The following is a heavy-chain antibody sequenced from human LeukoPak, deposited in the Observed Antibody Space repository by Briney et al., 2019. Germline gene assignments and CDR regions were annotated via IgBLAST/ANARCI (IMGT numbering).Heavy chain of an antibody. CDR3: ASKGKLHSSYCYLDV. CDR1: GGSISSSY. CDR2: IYYRGST. V-gene: IGHV4-59*01. D-gene: IGHD1-7*01. J-gene: IGHJ6*03. Sequence: PSETLSLTCTVSGGSISSSYWSWIRQAPGKGLEWIGWIYYRGSTNYNPSLKSRVTMSVDTSNSQFSLKLTSVTAADTAVYYCASKGKLHSSYCYLDVWGIGTTVTDSS.